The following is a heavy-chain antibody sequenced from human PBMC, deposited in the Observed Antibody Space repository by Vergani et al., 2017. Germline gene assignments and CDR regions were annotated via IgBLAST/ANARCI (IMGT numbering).Heavy chain of an antibody. V-gene: IGHV1-69-2*01. CDR1: GYTFTDHY. CDR3: ATPQTVTTGGMEV. CDR2: VDPEDGET. J-gene: IGHJ6*02. D-gene: IGHD4-17*01. Sequence: EVQLVQSGAEVKKPGATMKISCKVSGYTFTDHYMHWVKQAPGKGLEWMGLVDPEDGETIYAEKFKGRVTIAADKSTDTAHLELSSLRSEDTAVYYCATPQTVTTGGMEVWAKGPRSSSP.